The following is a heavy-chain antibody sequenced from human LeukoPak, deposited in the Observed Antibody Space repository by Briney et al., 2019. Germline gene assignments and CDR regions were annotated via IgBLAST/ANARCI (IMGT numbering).Heavy chain of an antibody. V-gene: IGHV3-48*03. CDR2: ISSSGSTI. CDR3: AKSGYNRFDY. CDR1: GFTFSSYE. Sequence: GSLRLSCAASGFTFSSYEMNWFRQAPGKGLEWVSYISSSGSTIYYADSVKGRFTISRDNAKNTLYLQMNSLRAEDTAVYYCAKSGYNRFDYWGQGTLVTVSS. D-gene: IGHD5-24*01. J-gene: IGHJ4*02.